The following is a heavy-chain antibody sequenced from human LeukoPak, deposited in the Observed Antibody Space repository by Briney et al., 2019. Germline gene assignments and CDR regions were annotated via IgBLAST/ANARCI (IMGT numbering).Heavy chain of an antibody. Sequence: GGSLRLSCAASGFTFSSYGMHWVRQAPGKGLEWVAVTSSDGSNKYYGDSVKGRFTISRDNSKNTLYLQMNSLRAEDTAVYYCARDGVPIVVVTAPFGWFDPWGQGTLVTVSS. V-gene: IGHV3-30*03. CDR3: ARDGVPIVVVTAPFGWFDP. D-gene: IGHD2-21*02. CDR1: GFTFSSYG. J-gene: IGHJ5*02. CDR2: TSSDGSNK.